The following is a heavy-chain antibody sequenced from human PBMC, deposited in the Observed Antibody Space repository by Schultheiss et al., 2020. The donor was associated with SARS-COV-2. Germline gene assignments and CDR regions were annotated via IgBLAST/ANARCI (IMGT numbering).Heavy chain of an antibody. V-gene: IGHV3-48*01. Sequence: GGSLRLSCSASGFTFSSYAMHWVRQAPGKGLEWVSYISSSSSTIYYADSVKGRFTISRDNSKNTLYLQMNSLRADDAAVYYCARDAGQPGDSYYYMDVWGKGTTVTVSS. CDR3: ARDAGQPGDSYYYMDV. D-gene: IGHD4-17*01. CDR1: GFTFSSYA. CDR2: ISSSSSTI. J-gene: IGHJ6*03.